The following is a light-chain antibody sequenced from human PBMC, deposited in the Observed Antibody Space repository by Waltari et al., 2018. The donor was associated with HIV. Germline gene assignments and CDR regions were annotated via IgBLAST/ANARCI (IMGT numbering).Light chain of an antibody. CDR3: QQYYTLRST. CDR1: QSVLFSSNNKNY. J-gene: IGKJ4*01. V-gene: IGKV4-1*01. CDR2: WAS. Sequence: DIVMTQSPDSLAVSLGERATINCKSSQSVLFSSNNKNYLAWYQQKPGQPPKLLLYWASTRESAVPDRFSGSGSGADFTLTISRVQADDVAIYYCQQYYTLRSTFGGGTKIEI.